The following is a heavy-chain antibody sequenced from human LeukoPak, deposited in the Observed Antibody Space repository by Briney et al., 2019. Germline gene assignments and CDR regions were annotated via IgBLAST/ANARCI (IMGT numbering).Heavy chain of an antibody. D-gene: IGHD6-13*01. Sequence: GGSLRLSCAASGFAFSSYNMNWVRQAPGKGLEWVSSISSSSSYIYYADSVRGRFTISRDNAKNSLYLQMNSLRAEDTAVYYCARDGYSSSWYVFYYGMDVWGQGTTVTVSS. CDR3: ARDGYSSSWYVFYYGMDV. V-gene: IGHV3-21*01. CDR1: GFAFSSYN. CDR2: ISSSSSYI. J-gene: IGHJ6*02.